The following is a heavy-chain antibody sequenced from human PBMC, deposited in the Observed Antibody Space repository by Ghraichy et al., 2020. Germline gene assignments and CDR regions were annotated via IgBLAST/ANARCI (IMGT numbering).Heavy chain of an antibody. CDR1: GGSISSSNW. CDR2: IYHSGST. V-gene: IGHV4-4*02. J-gene: IGHJ2*01. CDR3: AGGNWEYCSSTSCSYWYFDL. D-gene: IGHD2-2*01. Sequence: SETLSLTCAVSGGSISSSNWWSWVRQPPGKGLEWIGEIYHSGSTNYNPSLKSRVTISVDKSKNQFSLKLSSVTAADTAVYYCAGGNWEYCSSTSCSYWYFDLWGRGTLVTVSS.